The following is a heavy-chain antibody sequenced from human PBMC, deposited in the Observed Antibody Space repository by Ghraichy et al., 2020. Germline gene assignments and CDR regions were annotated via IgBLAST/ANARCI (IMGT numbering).Heavy chain of an antibody. CDR3: ARASTVVRCFYYAGRDV. CDR1: GFTFSGYS. J-gene: IGHJ6*02. V-gene: IGHV3-48*02. Sequence: GGSLRLSCVGSGFTFSGYSMNWVRQSPGKGLEWVSYITSSSRTISYADSVKGRFTISRDNAQNSLYLHMNSLRDEDTAVYYCARASTVVRCFYYAGRDVWGQGTTVTVCS. CDR2: ITSSSRTI. D-gene: IGHD4-23*01.